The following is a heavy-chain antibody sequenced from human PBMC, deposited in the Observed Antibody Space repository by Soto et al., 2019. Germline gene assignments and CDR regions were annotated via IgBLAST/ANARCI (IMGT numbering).Heavy chain of an antibody. Sequence: GGSLRLSCAASGFPFSIYGMHLVRQSPGKGLEWVAVISYDGSNKYYADSVKGRFTISRDNSKNTLYLKMNSLRAEDTAVYYCAEDPFGGSYFFDYGMDVWGQGTRVTVSS. D-gene: IGHD1-26*01. CDR1: GFPFSIYG. V-gene: IGHV3-30*18. CDR2: ISYDGSNK. CDR3: AEDPFGGSYFFDYGMDV. J-gene: IGHJ6*02.